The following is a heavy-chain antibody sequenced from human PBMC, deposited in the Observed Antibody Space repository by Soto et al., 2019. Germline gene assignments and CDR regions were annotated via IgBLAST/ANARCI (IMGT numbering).Heavy chain of an antibody. CDR2: IIPIFGTA. J-gene: IGHJ5*02. D-gene: IGHD1-26*01. CDR3: ARGIPWGSYHQYNINQKANWFDP. Sequence: SVNVSCTASGSTFRSYSISCVRQAPGQGLEWMGGIIPIFGTANYAQKFQGRVTITADESTSTAYMELSSLRSEDTAVYYCARGIPWGSYHQYNINQKANWFDPRGQGTLVTVSS. V-gene: IGHV1-69*13. CDR1: GSTFRSYS.